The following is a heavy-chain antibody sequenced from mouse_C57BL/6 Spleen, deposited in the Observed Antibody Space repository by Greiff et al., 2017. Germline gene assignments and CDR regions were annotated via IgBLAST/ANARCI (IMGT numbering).Heavy chain of an antibody. CDR3: TRLRFYAMDY. V-gene: IGHV1-15*01. Sequence: VQLQQSGAELVRPGASVTLSCKASGYTFTDYEMHWVKQTPVHGLEWIGAIDPETGGTAYNQKFKGKAILTADKSSSTAYMALRSLTSEDSAVYYCTRLRFYAMDYWGQGTSVTVSS. CDR1: GYTFTDYE. J-gene: IGHJ4*01. CDR2: IDPETGGT.